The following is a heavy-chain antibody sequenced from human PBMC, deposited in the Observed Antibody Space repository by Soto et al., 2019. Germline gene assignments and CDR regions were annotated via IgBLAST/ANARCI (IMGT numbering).Heavy chain of an antibody. Sequence: QVYLVQSGAEVKKPGSSVKISCKASGGIFSSNTINWVRQAAGQGLEWMGGIIPLFGTANYAEKFQGRVTXXXDKSTKTEYMELTSLRSEDTAVYYCASKAACGGDCYAFDSWGQGTLVTVSS. CDR3: ASKAACGGDCYAFDS. J-gene: IGHJ4*02. CDR2: IIPLFGTA. CDR1: GGIFSSNT. V-gene: IGHV1-69*06. D-gene: IGHD2-21*02.